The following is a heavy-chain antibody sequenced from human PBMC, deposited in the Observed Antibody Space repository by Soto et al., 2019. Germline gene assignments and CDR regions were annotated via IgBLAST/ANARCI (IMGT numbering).Heavy chain of an antibody. V-gene: IGHV4-34*01. J-gene: IGHJ4*02. CDR3: ARIAAAGTDY. CDR1: GGSFSGYY. Sequence: SDTLSLTCAVYGGSFSGYYWSWIRQPPGKGLEWIGEINNSGSTNYNPSLKSPVTISVDTSKNQFSLKLSSVTAADTAVYYCARIAAAGTDYWGQGTLVTVSS. D-gene: IGHD6-13*01. CDR2: INNSGST.